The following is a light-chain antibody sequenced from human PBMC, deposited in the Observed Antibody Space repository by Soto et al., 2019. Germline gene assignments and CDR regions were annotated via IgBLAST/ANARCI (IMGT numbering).Light chain of an antibody. V-gene: IGKV1-5*03. Sequence: DIPMTQSPSTLSASVGDRVTITCRASQSINNWLAWYQQKPGKAPKLLIYKTADLESGVPSRFSGSGSGTEFSLTISSPQPDDFATYYCQQYKSFSLTFGGGTRVEVK. CDR3: QQYKSFSLT. CDR1: QSINNW. J-gene: IGKJ4*01. CDR2: KTA.